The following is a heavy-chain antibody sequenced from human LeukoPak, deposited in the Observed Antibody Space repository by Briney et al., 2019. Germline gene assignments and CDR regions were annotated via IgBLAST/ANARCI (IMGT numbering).Heavy chain of an antibody. CDR3: AEGSSTSCYNCYYYYYMDV. V-gene: IGHV3-30*02. D-gene: IGHD2-2*02. Sequence: GRSLRLSCAASGFTFSSYGMHWVRQAPGKGLEWVAFIRYDGSNKYYADSVKGRFTISRDNSKNTLYLQMNSLRAEDTAVYYCAEGSSTSCYNCYYYYYMDVWGKGTTVTVSS. CDR1: GFTFSSYG. J-gene: IGHJ6*03. CDR2: IRYDGSNK.